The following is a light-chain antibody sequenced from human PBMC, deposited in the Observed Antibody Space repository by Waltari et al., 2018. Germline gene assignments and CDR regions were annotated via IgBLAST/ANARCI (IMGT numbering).Light chain of an antibody. J-gene: IGKJ4*01. CDR2: DAS. Sequence: EIVLTQSPATLSLSPGERATLSCRASQSVSSYLAWYQQKPGQAPMLLIYDASNRATGIPARFSGSGSGTDFTLTISGLEPEDFAVYYCQQRSNWPPLTFGGGTKVEIK. V-gene: IGKV3-11*01. CDR1: QSVSSY. CDR3: QQRSNWPPLT.